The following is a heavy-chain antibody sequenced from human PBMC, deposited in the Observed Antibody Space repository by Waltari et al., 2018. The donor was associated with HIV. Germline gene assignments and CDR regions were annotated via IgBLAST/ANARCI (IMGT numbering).Heavy chain of an antibody. CDR1: VSGKH. J-gene: IGHJ5*02. V-gene: IGHV3-53*01. D-gene: IGHD3-10*01. Sequence: VSGKHVTWIRQAPGGSLEGVAVIYPDDTTHYADSVSGRFTISRAKSRTTVLLLMTGLFVDDTATYFCATGVRYYGPWGQGTRVTVSS. CDR3: ATGVRYYGP. CDR2: IYPDDTT.